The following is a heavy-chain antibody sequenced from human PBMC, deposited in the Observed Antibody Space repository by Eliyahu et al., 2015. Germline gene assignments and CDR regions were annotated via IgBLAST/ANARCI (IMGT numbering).Heavy chain of an antibody. V-gene: IGHV3-21*01. D-gene: IGHD2-2*01. CDR2: ISSSSSYI. CDR1: GFTXXXXS. J-gene: IGHJ5*02. CDR3: ARGDCSSTSCFLPFDP. Sequence: EVQLVESGGGLVKPGGSLRLSCAASGFTXXXXSMNWVRQAPGKGLEWVSXISSSSSYIYYADSVKGRFTISRDNAKNSLYLQMNSLRAEDTAVYYCARGDCSSTSCFLPFDPWGQGTLVTVSS.